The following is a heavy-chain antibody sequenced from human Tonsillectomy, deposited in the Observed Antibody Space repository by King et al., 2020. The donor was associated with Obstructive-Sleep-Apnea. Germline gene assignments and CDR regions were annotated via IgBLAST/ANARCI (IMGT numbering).Heavy chain of an antibody. CDR2: IYYSGST. D-gene: IGHD3-16*01. V-gene: IGHV4-59*08. Sequence: QLQESGPGLVKPSETLSLTCTVSGGSTSSYYWSWIRQPPGKGLEWIGYIYYSGSTNYNPSLKSRVTISVEPSKNQFSLKLSSVTAADTAVYYCARHSVSDDYYFDYWGQGTLVTVSS. CDR1: GGSTSSYY. CDR3: ARHSVSDDYYFDY. J-gene: IGHJ4*02.